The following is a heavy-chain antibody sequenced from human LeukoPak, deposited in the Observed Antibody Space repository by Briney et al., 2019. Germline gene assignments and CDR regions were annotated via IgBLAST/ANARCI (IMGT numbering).Heavy chain of an antibody. J-gene: IGHJ3*02. CDR2: ISAYNGNT. Sequence: ASVKVSCKASGYTFTSYGISWVRQAPGQGLEWMEWISAYNGNTNYAQKFQGRVTITADKSTSTAYMELSSLRSEDTAVYYCARDKGSGYSSSRGAFDIWGQGTMVTVSS. CDR3: ARDKGSGYSSSRGAFDI. V-gene: IGHV1-18*01. D-gene: IGHD6-13*01. CDR1: GYTFTSYG.